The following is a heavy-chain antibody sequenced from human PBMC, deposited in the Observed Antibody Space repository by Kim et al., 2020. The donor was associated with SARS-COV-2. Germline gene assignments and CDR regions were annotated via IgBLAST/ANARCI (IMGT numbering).Heavy chain of an antibody. CDR2: INPNTGNP. V-gene: IGHV7-4-1*01. CDR3: VRDRSPWFGQPFHHFDL. Sequence: ASVKVSCKASGYIFTSYALNWVRQAPGQGLEWMGWINPNTGNPTYAQGFTGRFVFSFDISLTTTYLEIDNLKTEDTALYFCVRDRSPWFGQPFHHFDLWGRGTLGSVSS. CDR1: GYIFTSYA. D-gene: IGHD3-10*01. J-gene: IGHJ2*01.